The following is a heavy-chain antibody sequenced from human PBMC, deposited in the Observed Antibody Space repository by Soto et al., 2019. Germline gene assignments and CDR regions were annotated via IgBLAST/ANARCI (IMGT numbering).Heavy chain of an antibody. CDR3: ARLVGTTVTLDF. Sequence: QVQLQESGPGLVKPSETLSLTCTVSGGSISSASYYWSWIRQHPGKGLEWIGYIYYNGSPYYNPSLKNRGSISVDTSKNHFSLKLSSVTAADTAVYYCARLVGTTVTLDFWGQGTLVTVSS. V-gene: IGHV4-31*03. J-gene: IGHJ4*02. CDR2: IYYNGSP. D-gene: IGHD4-17*01. CDR1: GGSISSASYY.